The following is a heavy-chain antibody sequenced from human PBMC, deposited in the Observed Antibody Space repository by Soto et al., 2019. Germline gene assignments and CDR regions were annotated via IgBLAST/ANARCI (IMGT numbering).Heavy chain of an antibody. V-gene: IGHV5-51*01. D-gene: IGHD6-13*01. Sequence: GESLKISCRGSGYSFTSYWIGWVRQMPGKGLEWMRIIYPGDSDTIHSPSFQGQVTISADKDNSTAYLQWNSQKPSDAAMYVYACEEQNLANAFDIWGQGTMVTVSS. CDR3: ACEEQNLANAFDI. J-gene: IGHJ3*02. CDR1: GYSFTSYW. CDR2: IYPGDSDT.